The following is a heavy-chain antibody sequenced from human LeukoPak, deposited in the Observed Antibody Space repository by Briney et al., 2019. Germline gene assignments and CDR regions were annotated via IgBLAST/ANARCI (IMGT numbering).Heavy chain of an antibody. Sequence: SETLSLTCTVSGGAISSYYWSWIRQPPGKGLEWIGYIYYSGSTNYNPSLKSRVTISVDTSKNQFSLKLSSVTAADTAVYYCARHRSRLLHGMDVWGQGTTVTVSS. CDR1: GGAISSYY. D-gene: IGHD3-22*01. J-gene: IGHJ6*02. CDR3: ARHRSRLLHGMDV. CDR2: IYYSGST. V-gene: IGHV4-59*08.